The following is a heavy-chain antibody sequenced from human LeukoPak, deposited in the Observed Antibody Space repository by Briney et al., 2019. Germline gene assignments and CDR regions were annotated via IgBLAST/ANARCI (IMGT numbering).Heavy chain of an antibody. V-gene: IGHV3-48*02. CDR2: ITSSSSTI. J-gene: IGHJ4*02. CDR1: GFSLSSYS. Sequence: GGSLRLSCAASGFSLSSYSMNWVRQAPGKGLEWVSYITSSSSTIYYADSVKGRFTISRDNANTSLFLQMNSLRDEDTAVYYCARGVSSWYDYWGQGTLVTVSS. CDR3: ARGVSSWYDY. D-gene: IGHD6-13*01.